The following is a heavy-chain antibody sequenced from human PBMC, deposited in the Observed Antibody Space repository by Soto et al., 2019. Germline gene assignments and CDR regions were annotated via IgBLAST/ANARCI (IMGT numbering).Heavy chain of an antibody. J-gene: IGHJ4*02. D-gene: IGHD3-22*01. CDR2: IDPSDSYT. Sequence: EVQLVQSGAEVKKPGESLRISCKGSGYSFTSYWISWVRQMPGKGLEWMGRIDPSDSYTNYSPSFQGHVTISADKSISTAYLQWSSLKASDTAMYYCARRPLKLLSRYYYDSSGYPNEDWGQGTLVTVSS. CDR3: ARRPLKLLSRYYYDSSGYPNED. V-gene: IGHV5-10-1*03. CDR1: GYSFTSYW.